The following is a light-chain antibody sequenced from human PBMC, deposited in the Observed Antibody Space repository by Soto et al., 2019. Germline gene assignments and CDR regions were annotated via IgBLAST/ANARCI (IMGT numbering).Light chain of an antibody. V-gene: IGKV1-27*01. CDR2: AAS. Sequence: QMTQSPSSLSASIGDRVTITCRASQGIGTYLAWYQQRPGKVPQLLISAASTLQSGVPSRFSGSGSGTDFTLTINSGQREDVAKHTGKVYNSATLTIRERTKVEI. CDR3: KVYNSATLT. CDR1: QGIGTY. J-gene: IGKJ4*01.